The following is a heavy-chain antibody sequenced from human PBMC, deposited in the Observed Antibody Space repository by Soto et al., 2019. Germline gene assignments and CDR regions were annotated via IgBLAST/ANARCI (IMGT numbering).Heavy chain of an antibody. D-gene: IGHD7-27*01. CDR1: GFTFGNYA. Sequence: EVQVLESGGGLVQPGGLLRRCCAASGFTFGNYAFSWVRQARGKGLEWVSVISGGGDATYYPDSVKGRFTTSRDNSKNTVYLQMNSLRAEDTAVYYCAKKSLGSITLPALYYFDYWGQGTLVTVSS. V-gene: IGHV3-23*01. CDR3: AKKSLGSITLPALYYFDY. J-gene: IGHJ4*02. CDR2: ISGGGDAT.